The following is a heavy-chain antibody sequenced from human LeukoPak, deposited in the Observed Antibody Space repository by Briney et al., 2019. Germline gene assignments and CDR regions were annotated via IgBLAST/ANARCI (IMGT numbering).Heavy chain of an antibody. CDR1: GFTFSSYA. J-gene: IGHJ4*02. V-gene: IGHV3-23*01. Sequence: TGGSLRLSCTASGFTFSSYAMSWVRQAPGKGLEWVSAISGSGGSTYYADSVKGRFTISRDNSKNTLYLQMNSLRAEDTAVYYCAKTARRSRYYFDYWGQGTLVTVSS. D-gene: IGHD2-21*02. CDR2: ISGSGGST. CDR3: AKTARRSRYYFDY.